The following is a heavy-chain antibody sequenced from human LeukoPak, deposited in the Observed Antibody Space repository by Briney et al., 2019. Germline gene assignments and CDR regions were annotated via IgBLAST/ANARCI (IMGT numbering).Heavy chain of an antibody. CDR3: ARSQSGYSYGYEFDP. Sequence: SESLPLTCTVSGGSISSGGYYWSWIRQHPGKGLEWIGYIYYSGSTYYNPSLKSRVTISVDTSKNQFSLKLSSVTAADTAVYYCARSQSGYSYGYEFDPWGQGTLVTVSS. CDR2: IYYSGST. D-gene: IGHD5-18*01. J-gene: IGHJ5*02. V-gene: IGHV4-31*03. CDR1: GGSISSGGYY.